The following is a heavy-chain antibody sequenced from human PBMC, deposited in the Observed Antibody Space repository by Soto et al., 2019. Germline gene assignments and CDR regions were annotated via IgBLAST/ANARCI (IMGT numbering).Heavy chain of an antibody. CDR2: ISSSSSYI. D-gene: IGHD2-8*01. Sequence: EVQLVESGGGLVKPGGSLRLSCAASGFTFSSYSMNWVRQAPGKGLEWVSSISSSSSYIYYADSVKGRFTISRDNAKNSLYLQMNSLRAEDTAVYYCARGIHCTNGVCYTDSAAYWGQGTLVTVSS. J-gene: IGHJ4*02. CDR3: ARGIHCTNGVCYTDSAAY. CDR1: GFTFSSYS. V-gene: IGHV3-21*01.